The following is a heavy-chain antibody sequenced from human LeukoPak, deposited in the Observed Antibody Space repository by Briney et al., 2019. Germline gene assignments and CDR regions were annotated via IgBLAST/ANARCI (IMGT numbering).Heavy chain of an antibody. D-gene: IGHD2-2*02. CDR3: ARNMEGYCSSTSCYMHLDY. CDR1: GGTFSSYA. CDR2: IIPIFGTA. Sequence: SVKVSCKASGGTFSSYAISWVRQAPGQGLEWMGGIIPIFGTANYAQKFQGRVTITTDESTSTAYMELSSLRSEDTAVYYCARNMEGYCSSTSCYMHLDYWGQGTLVTVSS. J-gene: IGHJ4*02. V-gene: IGHV1-69*05.